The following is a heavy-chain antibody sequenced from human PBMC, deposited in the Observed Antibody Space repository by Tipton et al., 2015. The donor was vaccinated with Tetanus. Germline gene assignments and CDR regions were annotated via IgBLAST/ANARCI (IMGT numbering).Heavy chain of an antibody. Sequence: TLSLTCSVSGGPIRDSDYYWGWVRLPPGKGLEWIAGIYYSGSTNYNPSLKSRVTISVDTSKNQFSLKLSSVTAADTAVYYCARQKRGYSYGAFDYWGQGTLVTVSS. V-gene: IGHV4-39*01. D-gene: IGHD5-18*01. CDR3: ARQKRGYSYGAFDY. CDR1: GGPIRDSDYY. J-gene: IGHJ4*02. CDR2: IYYSGST.